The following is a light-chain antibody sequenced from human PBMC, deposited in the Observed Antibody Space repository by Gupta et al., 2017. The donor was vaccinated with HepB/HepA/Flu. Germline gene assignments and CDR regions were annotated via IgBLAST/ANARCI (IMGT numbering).Light chain of an antibody. Sequence: DMQMTQSPSPLTATVGDRVTITCRADEDITGYLDWYQQKSGKVPKLLIYETSSLQTGVSSSFRGSGSGTEFTLTISNLQPEDVATYYCQKDNRAPSAFGRGTKVEIK. CDR3: QKDNRAPSA. CDR2: ETS. V-gene: IGKV1-27*01. J-gene: IGKJ4*01. CDR1: EDITGY.